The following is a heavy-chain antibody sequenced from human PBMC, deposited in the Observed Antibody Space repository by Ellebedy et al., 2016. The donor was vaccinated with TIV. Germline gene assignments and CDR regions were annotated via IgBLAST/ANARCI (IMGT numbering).Heavy chain of an antibody. J-gene: IGHJ4*02. CDR1: RFPFINHA. CDR2: ISGSGIYI. V-gene: IGHV3-23*01. Sequence: GESLKISCAASRFPFINHALSWVRQAPGKGLEWVSAISGSGIYIEYADSVKGRFTISIDNSKNTLYLQMSSLRAEDTAIYYCARGTQVAGSAYSLIDYWGQGTLVTVSS. D-gene: IGHD6-19*01. CDR3: ARGTQVAGSAYSLIDY.